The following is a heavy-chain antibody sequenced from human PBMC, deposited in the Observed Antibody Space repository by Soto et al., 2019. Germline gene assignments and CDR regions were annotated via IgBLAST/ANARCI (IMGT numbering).Heavy chain of an antibody. J-gene: IGHJ4*02. CDR2: ISYDGNNK. CDR3: AKDHLGPTVTTPSY. CDR1: GFTFSSYG. Sequence: QVQLVESGGGVGQPGRSLRLSCAASGFTFSSYGMHCVRQAPGKGLEWVAVISYDGNNKYYADSVKGRFTISRDNFKSTLYLQMDSLRAEDPAMYYCAKDHLGPTVTTPSYWGQGTLVTVSS. D-gene: IGHD4-17*01. V-gene: IGHV3-30*18.